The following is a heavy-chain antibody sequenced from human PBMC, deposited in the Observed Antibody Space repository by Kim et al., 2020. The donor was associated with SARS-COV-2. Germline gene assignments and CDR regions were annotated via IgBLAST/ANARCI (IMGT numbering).Heavy chain of an antibody. CDR3: ARVTSLITENTAMVTGGDYYGMDV. D-gene: IGHD5-18*01. V-gene: IGHV4-34*01. CDR1: GGSFSGYY. J-gene: IGHJ6*02. Sequence: SETLSLTCAVYGGSFSGYYWSWIRQPPGKGLEWIGEINHSGSTNYNPSLKSRVTISVDTSKNQFSLKLSSVTAADTAVYYCARVTSLITENTAMVTGGDYYGMDVWGQGTTVTVSS. CDR2: INHSGST.